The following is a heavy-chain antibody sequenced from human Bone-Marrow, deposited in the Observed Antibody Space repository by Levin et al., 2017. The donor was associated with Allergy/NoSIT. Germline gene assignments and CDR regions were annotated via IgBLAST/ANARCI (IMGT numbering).Heavy chain of an antibody. CDR2: INKAGSTI. CDR3: VRDGGIIDY. J-gene: IGHJ4*02. Sequence: GESLKISCTASGFTLSDYYISWIRQPPGKGLEWLSYINKAGSTIYYADSVRGRFTISRDNAKQSVYLQMNSLRAKDTAVYYCVRDGGIIDYWGQGTLVTVSS. D-gene: IGHD2-21*01. CDR1: GFTLSDYY. V-gene: IGHV3-11*01.